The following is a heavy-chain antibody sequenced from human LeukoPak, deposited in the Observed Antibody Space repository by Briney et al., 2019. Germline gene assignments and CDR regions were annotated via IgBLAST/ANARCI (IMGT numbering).Heavy chain of an antibody. CDR2: ISGSGGST. Sequence: GGSLRLSCAASGFTFSSYAMSWVRQAPGKGLEWVSAISGSGGSTYYADSAKGRFTISRDNAKNSLYLQMNSLRAEDTAVYYCARALGYCSSTSCKPINFDYWGQGTLVTVSS. CDR1: GFTFSSYA. J-gene: IGHJ4*02. CDR3: ARALGYCSSTSCKPINFDY. V-gene: IGHV3-23*01. D-gene: IGHD2-2*01.